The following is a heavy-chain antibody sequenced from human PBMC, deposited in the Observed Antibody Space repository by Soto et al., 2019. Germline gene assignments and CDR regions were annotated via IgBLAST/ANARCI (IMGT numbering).Heavy chain of an antibody. V-gene: IGHV3-23*01. D-gene: IGHD6-13*01. CDR2: IFFSGETT. Sequence: GGSLRLSCAASGFTFASYGMSWVRQAPGKGLEWVSGIFFSGETTYYADSVKGRFTISRDTSKNTLYLQVSSLRAEDTAVYYCARHRTTSSWYDFDYWGQGTLVTVSS. CDR3: ARHRTTSSWYDFDY. CDR1: GFTFASYG. J-gene: IGHJ4*02.